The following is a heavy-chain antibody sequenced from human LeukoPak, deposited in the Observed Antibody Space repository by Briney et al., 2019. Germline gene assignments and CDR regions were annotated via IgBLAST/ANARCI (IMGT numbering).Heavy chain of an antibody. CDR3: ARGQGGRYYYGSGMRYYMDV. J-gene: IGHJ6*03. CDR1: GGSFSGYY. V-gene: IGHV4-59*10. CDR2: IYTSGST. Sequence: SETLSLTCAVYGGSFSGYYWSWIRQPAGKGLEWIGRIYTSGSTNYNPSLKSRVTISVDTSKNQFSLKLSSVTAADTAVYYCARGQGGRYYYGSGMRYYMDVWGKGTTVTVSS. D-gene: IGHD3-10*01.